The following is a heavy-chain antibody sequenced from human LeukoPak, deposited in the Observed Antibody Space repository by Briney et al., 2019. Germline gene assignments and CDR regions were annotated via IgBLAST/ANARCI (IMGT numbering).Heavy chain of an antibody. Sequence: GGSLRLSCAASGFTFSSYGMHWVRQAPGKGLEWVAFIRYDGSNKYYADSVKGRSTISRDNSKNTLYLQMNSLRAEDTAVYYCAKGTQLERRGLDYWGQGTLVTVSS. D-gene: IGHD1-1*01. CDR1: GFTFSSYG. J-gene: IGHJ4*02. CDR3: AKGTQLERRGLDY. V-gene: IGHV3-30*02. CDR2: IRYDGSNK.